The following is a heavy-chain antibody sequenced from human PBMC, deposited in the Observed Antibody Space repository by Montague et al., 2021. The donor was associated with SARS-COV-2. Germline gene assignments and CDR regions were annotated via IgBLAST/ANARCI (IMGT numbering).Heavy chain of an antibody. CDR2: IYYSGST. D-gene: IGHD4-23*01. J-gene: IGHJ6*03. Sequence: TLSLTCTVSGGPISSGGYYWSWIRQHPGKGLEWIGYIYYSGSTYYNPSLKSRVTISADTSKNQFSLKLSSVTAADTAVYYCASTYGGNLGYYYYYMDVWGKGTTVTVSS. CDR3: ASTYGGNLGYYYYYMDV. V-gene: IGHV4-31*03. CDR1: GGPISSGGYY.